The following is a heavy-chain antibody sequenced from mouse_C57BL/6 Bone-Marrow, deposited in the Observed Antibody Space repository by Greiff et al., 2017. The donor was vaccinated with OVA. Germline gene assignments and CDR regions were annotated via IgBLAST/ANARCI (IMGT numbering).Heavy chain of an antibody. J-gene: IGHJ3*01. V-gene: IGHV1-55*01. D-gene: IGHD1-1*01. CDR2: IYPGSGST. Sequence: QVQLQQSGAELVKPGASVKMSCKASGYTFTSYWITWVKQRPGQGLEWIGDIYPGSGSTNYNEKFTSKATLTVETSSSTAYMQLSSLTSEDSAVYCCARKGYYYGSSLAWFAYWGQGTLVTVSA. CDR1: GYTFTSYW. CDR3: ARKGYYYGSSLAWFAY.